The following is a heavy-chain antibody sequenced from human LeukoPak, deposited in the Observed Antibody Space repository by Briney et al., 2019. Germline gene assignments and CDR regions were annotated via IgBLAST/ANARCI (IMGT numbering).Heavy chain of an antibody. V-gene: IGHV3-23*01. CDR2: ISGSGGST. CDR1: GFTFSSYA. CDR3: ARVPGVTRYFDS. Sequence: PGGSLRLSCAASGFTFSSYAMSWVRQAPGKGLEWVSAISGSGGSTYYADSVKGRFTISRDNSKNTLYLQVNSLRAEDTAVYYCARVPGVTRYFDSWGQGILVTVSS. J-gene: IGHJ4*02. D-gene: IGHD4-23*01.